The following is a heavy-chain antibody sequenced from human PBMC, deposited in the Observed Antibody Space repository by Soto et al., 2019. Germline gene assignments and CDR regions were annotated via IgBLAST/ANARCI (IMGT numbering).Heavy chain of an antibody. Sequence: SVNVSCKASGGTFSSYAISWVRQAPGQGLEWMGGSIPIFGTANYAQKFQGRVTITADESTSTAYMELSSLRSEDTAVYYCAIGPGSSTAGSFDYWGQGTLVTVSS. J-gene: IGHJ4*02. CDR1: GGTFSSYA. CDR2: SIPIFGTA. CDR3: AIGPGSSTAGSFDY. D-gene: IGHD6-6*01. V-gene: IGHV1-69*13.